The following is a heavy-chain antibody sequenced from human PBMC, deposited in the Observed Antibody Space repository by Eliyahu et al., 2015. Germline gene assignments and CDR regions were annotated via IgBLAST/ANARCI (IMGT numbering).Heavy chain of an antibody. CDR1: GFXFXAYT. CDR2: IYWRSGFI. Sequence: EVQLVESGGGLVKPGGSLRLSCAASGFXFXAYTXNWVRQAPGKGLEWVSTIYWRSGFIYYTDSVKGRFTISRDNAKNSLYLQMNSLRAEDTAVYYCVREDGFTELSLDYWGQGILVTVSS. CDR3: VREDGFTELSLDY. J-gene: IGHJ4*02. V-gene: IGHV3-21*02. D-gene: IGHD3-10*01.